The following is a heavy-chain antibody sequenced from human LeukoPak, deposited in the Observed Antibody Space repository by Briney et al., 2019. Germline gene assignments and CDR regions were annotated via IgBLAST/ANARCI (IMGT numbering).Heavy chain of an antibody. J-gene: IGHJ6*02. CDR2: IYYSGSA. V-gene: IGHV4-59*01. CDR1: GGSISSDY. Sequence: PSETLSLTCTVSGGSISSDYWNWIRQPPGKGLEWIGYIYYSGSATYNPSLNNRVTISVDRSKNQFSLGLSSVTAADTAVYYCARDPEMATPYYYGMDVWGQGTTVTVS. D-gene: IGHD5-24*01. CDR3: ARDPEMATPYYYGMDV.